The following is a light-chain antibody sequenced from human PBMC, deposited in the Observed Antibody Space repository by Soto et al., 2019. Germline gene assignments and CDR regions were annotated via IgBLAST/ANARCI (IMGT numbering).Light chain of an antibody. CDR1: QSVSSY. Sequence: EIVLTQSPATLSLTPGERDTLCCRASQSVSSYLAWYQQKPGQAPRLLIYDASNRATGIPARFSGSGSGTDFTLTISSLEPEDFAVYYCQQRSNWPTFGQGTKVDIK. V-gene: IGKV3-11*01. CDR3: QQRSNWPT. CDR2: DAS. J-gene: IGKJ1*01.